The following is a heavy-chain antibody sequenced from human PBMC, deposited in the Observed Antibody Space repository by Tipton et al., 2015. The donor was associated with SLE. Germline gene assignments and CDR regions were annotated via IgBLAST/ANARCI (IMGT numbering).Heavy chain of an antibody. D-gene: IGHD3-3*01. CDR3: ARKFWSGCSYFDL. CDR2: IYHSGTT. Sequence: TLSLTCTVSGYSISSNYYWGWIRQPRGRGLEWIGTIYHSGTTYYNPSLKSRVTISVDTSKNQFSLKLSSVTAADTAVYYRARKFWSGCSYFDLWGRGTLVTVSS. J-gene: IGHJ2*01. CDR1: GYSISSNYY. V-gene: IGHV4-38-2*02.